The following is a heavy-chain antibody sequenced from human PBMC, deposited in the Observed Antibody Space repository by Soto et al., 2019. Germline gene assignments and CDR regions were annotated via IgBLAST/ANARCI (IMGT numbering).Heavy chain of an antibody. Sequence: ASVKVSCKAAGYTFTSYAMHWVRQAPGQRLEWMGWINAGNGNTKYSQKFQGRVTITRDTSASTAYMELSSLRSEDTAVYYCARGSGYYYWDDYWGQGTLVTVSS. D-gene: IGHD3-22*01. CDR2: INAGNGNT. CDR3: ARGSGYYYWDDY. V-gene: IGHV1-3*01. J-gene: IGHJ4*02. CDR1: GYTFTSYA.